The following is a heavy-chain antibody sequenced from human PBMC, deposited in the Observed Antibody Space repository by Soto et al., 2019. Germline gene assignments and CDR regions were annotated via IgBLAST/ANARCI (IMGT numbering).Heavy chain of an antibody. J-gene: IGHJ3*02. CDR2: ILPMLDIT. Sequence: QVQLVQSGAEVKKPGSSVKVSCKASGGTFSTYTIIWVRQAPGQGLEWMGRILPMLDITNSAQRFQGRVTITADNSTSTAYLALSSLRSEDTAVYYCTLGSWSAETFDIWGRGTMVTVSS. CDR3: TLGSWSAETFDI. D-gene: IGHD6-13*01. CDR1: GGTFSTYT. V-gene: IGHV1-69*02.